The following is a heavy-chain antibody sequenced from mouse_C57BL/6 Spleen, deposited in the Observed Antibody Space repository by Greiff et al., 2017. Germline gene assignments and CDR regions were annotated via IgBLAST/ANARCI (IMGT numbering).Heavy chain of an antibody. V-gene: IGHV1-53*01. CDR3: ARFITTVVVGFDY. CDR2: INPSNGGT. CDR1: GYTFTSYW. D-gene: IGHD1-1*01. J-gene: IGHJ2*01. Sequence: QVQLKQSGTELVKPGASVKLSCKASGYTFTSYWMHWVKQRPGQGLEWIGNINPSNGGTNYNEKFKSKATLTVDKSSSTAYMQLSSLTSEDSAVYYCARFITTVVVGFDYWGQGTTLTVSS.